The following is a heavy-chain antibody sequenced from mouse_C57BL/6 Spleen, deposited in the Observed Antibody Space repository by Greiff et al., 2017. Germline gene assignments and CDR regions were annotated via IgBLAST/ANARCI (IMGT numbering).Heavy chain of an antibody. Sequence: VKVVESGAELARPGASVKMSCKASGYTFTSYTMHWVKQRPGQGLEWIGYINPSSGYTKYNQKFKDKATLTADKSSSTAYMQLSSLTSEDSAVYYCARGGTNYAMDYWGQGTSVTVSS. CDR3: ARGGTNYAMDY. J-gene: IGHJ4*01. CDR2: INPSSGYT. D-gene: IGHD3-3*01. CDR1: GYTFTSYT. V-gene: IGHV1-4*01.